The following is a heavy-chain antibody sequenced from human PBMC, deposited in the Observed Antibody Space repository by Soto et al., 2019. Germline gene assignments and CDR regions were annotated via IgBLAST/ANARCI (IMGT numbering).Heavy chain of an antibody. J-gene: IGHJ4*02. Sequence: QVQLVQSGAEVKKPGASVKVSCKASGYTFTSYDINWVRQATGQGPEWMGWMNPNSGNTGYAQKFQGRVTLTRNTSISTAYRELSSLRSEDTAVYYFAIGHWYSTYWGQGTLVTVSS. CDR3: AIGHWYSTY. D-gene: IGHD6-13*01. CDR2: MNPNSGNT. V-gene: IGHV1-8*01. CDR1: GYTFTSYD.